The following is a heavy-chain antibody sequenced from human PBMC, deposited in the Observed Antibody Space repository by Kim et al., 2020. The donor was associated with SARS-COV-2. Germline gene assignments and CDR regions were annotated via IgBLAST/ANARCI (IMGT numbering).Heavy chain of an antibody. J-gene: IGHJ4*02. Sequence: GGSLRLSCAASGFTFSSYAMHWVRQAPGKGLEWVAVISYDGSNKYYADSVKGRFTISRDNSKNTLYLQMNSLRAEDTAVYYCARGKGVNWNVSYYWGQGTLVTVSS. CDR1: GFTFSSYA. CDR3: ARGKGVNWNVSYY. CDR2: ISYDGSNK. V-gene: IGHV3-30-3*01. D-gene: IGHD1-20*01.